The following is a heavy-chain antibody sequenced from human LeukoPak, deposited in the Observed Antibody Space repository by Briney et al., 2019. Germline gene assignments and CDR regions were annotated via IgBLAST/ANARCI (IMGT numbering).Heavy chain of an antibody. D-gene: IGHD3-22*01. CDR2: IYQSGST. Sequence: SETLSLTCAVSGGSISSGGYSWSWIRQPPGKGLEWIGYIYQSGSTYYNPSLKSRVTISVDRSKNQFSLKLSSVTAADTAVYYCARVYYYESSGYFDYWGQGTLVTVSS. J-gene: IGHJ4*02. CDR3: ARVYYYESSGYFDY. V-gene: IGHV4-30-2*01. CDR1: GGSISSGGYS.